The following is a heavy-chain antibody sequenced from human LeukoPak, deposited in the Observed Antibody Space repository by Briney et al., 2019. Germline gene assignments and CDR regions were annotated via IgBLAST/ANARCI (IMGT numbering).Heavy chain of an antibody. CDR2: IHYSGRT. Sequence: SETLSLTCTVSGGSISSSSYYWGWIRQPPGKGLEWIGTIHYSGRTYYNPSLESRVTISVDTSKNQFSLKLSSVTAADAAVYYCARKVNCSGGRCPTGAFDIWGQGTMVTVSS. D-gene: IGHD2-15*01. CDR3: ARKVNCSGGRCPTGAFDI. CDR1: GGSISSSSYY. J-gene: IGHJ3*02. V-gene: IGHV4-39*07.